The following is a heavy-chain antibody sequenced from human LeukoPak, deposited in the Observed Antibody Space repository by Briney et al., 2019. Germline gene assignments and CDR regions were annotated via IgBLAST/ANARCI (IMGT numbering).Heavy chain of an antibody. V-gene: IGHV3-23*01. J-gene: IGHJ5*02. CDR1: GFTFSSYA. CDR3: AKVQRVTMVRGVWWSWFDP. D-gene: IGHD3-10*01. Sequence: GGSLRLSCAASGFTFSSYAMSWVRQAPGKGLEWVSAISGSGGSTYYTDSVKGRFTLSRDNSKNTLYLQMNSLRAEDTAVYYCAKVQRVTMVRGVWWSWFDPWGQGTLVTVSS. CDR2: ISGSGGST.